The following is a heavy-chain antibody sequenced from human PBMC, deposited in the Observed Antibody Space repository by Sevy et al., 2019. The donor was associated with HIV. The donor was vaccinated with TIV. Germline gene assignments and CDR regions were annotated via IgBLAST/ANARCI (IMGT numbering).Heavy chain of an antibody. CDR1: GGSVSSGSYY. CDR2: IYYSGST. D-gene: IGHD3-22*01. J-gene: IGHJ5*02. Sequence: SGTLSLTCTVSGGSVSSGSYYWSWIRQPPGMGLEWIGYIYYSGSTNYNPSLKSRVTISVDTSKNQFSLKLSSVTAADTAVYYCARDYYDSSGYYGNWFDPWGQGTLVTVSS. CDR3: ARDYYDSSGYYGNWFDP. V-gene: IGHV4-61*01.